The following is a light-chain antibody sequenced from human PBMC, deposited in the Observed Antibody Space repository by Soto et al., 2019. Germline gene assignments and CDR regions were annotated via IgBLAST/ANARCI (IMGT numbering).Light chain of an antibody. J-gene: IGKJ4*01. Sequence: EIVLTQSPATLSLSPGERATLSCRASQSVSSYLAWYQQKPGQAPRLLIYDASNRATGIPARFSGSGSGTDFTLTISSLEPEDFEVYYCQQRSNRLLTFGGGTKVEIK. CDR2: DAS. CDR3: QQRSNRLLT. CDR1: QSVSSY. V-gene: IGKV3-11*01.